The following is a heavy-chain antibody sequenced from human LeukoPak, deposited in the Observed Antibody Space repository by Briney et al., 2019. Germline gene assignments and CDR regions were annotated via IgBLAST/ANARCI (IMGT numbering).Heavy chain of an antibody. CDR3: ARGGDAFDY. CDR1: GFTFGKYW. D-gene: IGHD3-10*01. V-gene: IGHV3-7*03. Sequence: GGSLRLSCVASGFTFGKYWMSWVRQAPGKGLEWVANIKQDGSEKYYVDSVKGRFTISRDNAKNSLYLQMNSLRAEETAVYYCARGGDAFDYWGQGTLVSVSS. J-gene: IGHJ4*02. CDR2: IKQDGSEK.